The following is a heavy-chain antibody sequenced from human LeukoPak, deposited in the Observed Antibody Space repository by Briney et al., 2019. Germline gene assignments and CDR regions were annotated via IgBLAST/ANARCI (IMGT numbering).Heavy chain of an antibody. Sequence: GGSLRLSCAASGLTFSSYALSWVRQAPGKGLEWVSAISGSGRSTYYADSVKGRFTISRDNSKNTLYLQINGLRAEDTALYYCAKLRVSSWVSRFYYCYMDGWGKGTTVTAS. CDR2: ISGSGRST. D-gene: IGHD6-13*01. CDR3: AKLRVSSWVSRFYYCYMDG. CDR1: GLTFSSYA. V-gene: IGHV3-23*01. J-gene: IGHJ6*03.